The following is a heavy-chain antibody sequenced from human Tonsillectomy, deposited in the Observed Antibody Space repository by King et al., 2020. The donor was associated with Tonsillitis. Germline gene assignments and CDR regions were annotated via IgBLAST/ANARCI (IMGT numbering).Heavy chain of an antibody. CDR1: GSIFSGAA. D-gene: IGHD5-24*01. CDR2: IRSKAKNYAT. J-gene: IGHJ4*02. CDR3: TAGRDFDY. V-gene: IGHV3-73*02. Sequence: VQLVESGGGLVQPGGSLKLSCAASGSIFSGAAMHWVRQASGKGLEWVGHIRSKAKNYATAYAASVKGRFTISRDDAENTAYLQMNSLKTEDTAIYYCTAGRDFDYWGQGTLVSVSS.